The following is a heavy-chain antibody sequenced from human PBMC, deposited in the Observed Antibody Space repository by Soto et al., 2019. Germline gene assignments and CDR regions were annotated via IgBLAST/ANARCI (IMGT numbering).Heavy chain of an antibody. CDR2: ISIDGGLT. CDR1: GFTFTNHA. J-gene: IGHJ4*02. V-gene: IGHV3-64D*08. CDR3: LREEYNYGKGVFDY. Sequence: EVQLVESGGGLVQPGGSLRLSCSGSGFTFTNHAINWVRQAPGRRLEFVSVISIDGGLTYYAHSVKGRFTISRDNSKNTVWLQMSSLRAEATALYHCLREEYNYGKGVFDYWGQGALVFVSS. D-gene: IGHD1-1*01.